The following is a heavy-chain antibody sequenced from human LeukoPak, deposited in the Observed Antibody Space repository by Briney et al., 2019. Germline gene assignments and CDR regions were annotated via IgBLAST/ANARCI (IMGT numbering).Heavy chain of an antibody. CDR3: ARVPRGYMDV. J-gene: IGHJ6*03. Sequence: GGSLRLSCAASGFTFSSYSMNWVRQAPGKGLEWVSYISSSGSTIYYADSVKGRFTISRDNAKNSLYLQMNSLRAEDTAVYYCARVPRGYMDVWGKGTTVTISS. CDR1: GFTFSSYS. V-gene: IGHV3-48*04. CDR2: ISSSGSTI. D-gene: IGHD3-10*01.